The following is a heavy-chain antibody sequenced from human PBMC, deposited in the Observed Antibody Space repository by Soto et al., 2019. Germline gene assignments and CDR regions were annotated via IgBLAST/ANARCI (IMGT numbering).Heavy chain of an antibody. D-gene: IGHD5-12*01. CDR3: ARDRRDGYKGYFEF. CDR1: GVSITSYF. Sequence: PSETLSLTCTVSGVSITSYFWSWIRQTPGKGLDWIGSISFSGATYSNPSLKGRAALSVDTSENHLSLTLNSVTSADTAVYFCARDRRDGYKGYFEFWGQGNQVPSPQ. V-gene: IGHV4-59*01. CDR2: ISFSGAT. J-gene: IGHJ4*02.